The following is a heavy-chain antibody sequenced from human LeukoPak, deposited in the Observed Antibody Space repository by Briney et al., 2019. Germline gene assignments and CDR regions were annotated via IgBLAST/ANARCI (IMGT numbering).Heavy chain of an antibody. D-gene: IGHD1-1*01. CDR3: ATRPGYRAFDY. V-gene: IGHV3-23*01. CDR2: ISDSGGKT. J-gene: IGHJ4*02. Sequence: PGGSLRLSCAASGFTFSRYAMTWVRQAPGKGLEWVSVISDSGGKTHYADSVKGRFTISRDNSKNTLYLQMNSLRLEDTAVYYCATRPGYRAFDYWGQGTLVTVSS. CDR1: GFTFSRYA.